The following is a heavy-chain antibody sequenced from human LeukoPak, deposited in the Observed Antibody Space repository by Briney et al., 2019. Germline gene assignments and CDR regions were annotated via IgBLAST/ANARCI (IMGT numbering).Heavy chain of an antibody. CDR2: IKQDGSEK. V-gene: IGHV3-7*01. Sequence: PGGSLRLSCAASGFTFSNFWMSWVRQAPGKGLEWVANIKQDGSEKYYVDSVKGRFTISRDNAKNSLYLQMNSLRAEDTAVYYCARGDSSGWYVGYWGQGTLVTVSS. D-gene: IGHD6-19*01. CDR3: ARGDSSGWYVGY. J-gene: IGHJ4*02. CDR1: GFTFSNFW.